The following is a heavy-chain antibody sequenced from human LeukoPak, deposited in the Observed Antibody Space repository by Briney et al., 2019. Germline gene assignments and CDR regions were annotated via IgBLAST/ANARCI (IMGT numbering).Heavy chain of an antibody. CDR1: GYTFTGYY. D-gene: IGHD3-22*01. CDR3: ARGAGGSSGYLTYGMDV. V-gene: IGHV1-2*04. CDR2: INPNSGGT. Sequence: ASVKVSCKASGYTFTGYYMHWVRQAPGQGLEWMGWINPNSGGTNYAQKFQGWVTMTRDTSISTAYMELSRLRSDDTAVYYCARGAGGSSGYLTYGMDVWGQGTTVTVSS. J-gene: IGHJ6*02.